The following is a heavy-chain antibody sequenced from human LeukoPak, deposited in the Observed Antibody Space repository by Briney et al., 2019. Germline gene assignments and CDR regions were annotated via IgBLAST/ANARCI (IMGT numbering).Heavy chain of an antibody. CDR1: GYTFTSYG. CDR3: ARGVLWFGELKGNWFDP. CDR2: ISAYNGNT. J-gene: IGHJ5*02. V-gene: IGHV1-18*01. Sequence: GASVKVSRKASGYTFTSYGISWVRQAPGQGLEWMGWISAYNGNTNYAQKLQGRVTMTTDTSTSTAYMELRSLRSDDTAVYYCARGVLWFGELKGNWFDPWGQGTLVTVSS. D-gene: IGHD3-10*01.